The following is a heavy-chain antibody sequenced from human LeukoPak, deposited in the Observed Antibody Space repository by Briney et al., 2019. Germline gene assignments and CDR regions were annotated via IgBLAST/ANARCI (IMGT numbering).Heavy chain of an antibody. D-gene: IGHD6-6*01. Sequence: GESLKISCKGSGYSFTSYWIGWVRPMPGKGLEWLGIIYPGDSDTRYSPSFQGQVTISADKSISTAYLQWSSLKASDTAMYYCARPTSTQEYSSDYWGQGTLVTVSS. CDR1: GYSFTSYW. CDR2: IYPGDSDT. CDR3: ARPTSTQEYSSDY. V-gene: IGHV5-51*01. J-gene: IGHJ4*02.